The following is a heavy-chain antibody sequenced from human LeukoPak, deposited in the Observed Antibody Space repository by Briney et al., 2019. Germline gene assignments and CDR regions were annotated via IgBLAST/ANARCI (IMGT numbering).Heavy chain of an antibody. D-gene: IGHD6-19*01. J-gene: IGHJ5*02. V-gene: IGHV1-18*01. CDR3: ARAKGSGSSGWFRFDP. CDR2: ISAYNGNT. Sequence: GASVKVSCKASGYTFTSYGISWVRQAPGQGLEWMGWISAYNGNTNYAQKFQGRVTITADESTSTAYMELSSLRSEDTAVYYCARAKGSGSSGWFRFDPWGQGTLVTVSS. CDR1: GYTFTSYG.